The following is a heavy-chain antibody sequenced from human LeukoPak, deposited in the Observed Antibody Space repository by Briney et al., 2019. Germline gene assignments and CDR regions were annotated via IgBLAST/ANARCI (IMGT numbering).Heavy chain of an antibody. CDR3: ASARRGHTIFGVVEDAFDI. D-gene: IGHD3-3*01. V-gene: IGHV5-51*01. CDR2: IFPGDSDT. J-gene: IGHJ3*02. CDR1: GYSFTSYW. Sequence: GESLKISCKGSGYSFTSYWIGWVRQLPGKGLEWMAIIFPGDSDTRYSPSFQGQVTISADRSISTAYLQWSSLKASDTAMYYCASARRGHTIFGVVEDAFDIWGQGTMVTVSS.